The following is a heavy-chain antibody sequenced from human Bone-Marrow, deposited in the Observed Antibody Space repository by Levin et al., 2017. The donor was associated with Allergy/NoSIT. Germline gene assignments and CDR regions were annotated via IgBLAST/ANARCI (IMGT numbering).Heavy chain of an antibody. D-gene: IGHD6-13*01. Sequence: SPTLSLTCTVSGGSISSYYWSWIRQPPGKGLEWIGYIYYSGSTNYNPSLKSRVTISVDTSKNQFSLKLSSVTAADTAVYYCARHSSSWWRGGGYYGMDVWGQGTTVTVSS. CDR3: ARHSSSWWRGGGYYGMDV. CDR2: IYYSGST. V-gene: IGHV4-59*01. CDR1: GGSISSYY. J-gene: IGHJ6*02.